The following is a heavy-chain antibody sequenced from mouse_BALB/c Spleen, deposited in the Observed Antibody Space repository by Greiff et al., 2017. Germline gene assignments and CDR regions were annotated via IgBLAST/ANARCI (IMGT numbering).Heavy chain of an antibody. CDR1: GFTFSSYT. CDR2: ISNGGGST. Sequence: EVKLMESGGGLVQPGGSLKLSCAASGFTFSSYTMSWVRQTPEKRLEWVAYISNGGGSTYYPATVKGRFTISRDNAKNTLYLQMSSLKSEDTAMYYCARHNMITTRSYAMDYWGQGTSVTVSS. V-gene: IGHV5-12-2*01. CDR3: ARHNMITTRSYAMDY. J-gene: IGHJ4*01. D-gene: IGHD2-4*01.